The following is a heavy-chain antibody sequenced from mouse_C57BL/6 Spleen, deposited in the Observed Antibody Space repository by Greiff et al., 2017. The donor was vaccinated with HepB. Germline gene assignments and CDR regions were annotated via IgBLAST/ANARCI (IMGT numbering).Heavy chain of an antibody. CDR1: GYTFTSYW. D-gene: IGHD1-1*01. CDR3: ARDDYYGSSYGYAMDY. J-gene: IGHJ4*01. Sequence: QVQLQQPGAELVRPGSSVKLSCKASGYTFTSYWMHWVKQRPIQGLEWIGKIDPSDSETHYNQKFKDKATLTVDKSSSTAYMQLSSLTSEDSAVYYCARDDYYGSSYGYAMDYWGQGTSVTVSS. V-gene: IGHV1-52*01. CDR2: IDPSDSET.